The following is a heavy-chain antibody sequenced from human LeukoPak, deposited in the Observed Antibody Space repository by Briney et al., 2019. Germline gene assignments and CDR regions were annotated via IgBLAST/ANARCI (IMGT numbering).Heavy chain of an antibody. CDR2: GST. Sequence: GSTNYNPSLKSRVTISVDTSKNQFSLKLSSVTAADTAVYYCARGPDGDYDILTGYKYYFDYWGQGTLVTVSS. V-gene: IGHV4-34*01. D-gene: IGHD3-9*01. J-gene: IGHJ4*02. CDR3: ARGPDGDYDILTGYKYYFDY.